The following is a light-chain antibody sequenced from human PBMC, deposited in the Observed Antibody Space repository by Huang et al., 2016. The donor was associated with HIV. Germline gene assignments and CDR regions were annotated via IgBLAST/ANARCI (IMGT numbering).Light chain of an antibody. Sequence: DIQMTQSPSSLSAAVGDRVTITFRASQNINRYLNWYQQKPGKAPKLLIYGASNLERGVPSRFSGSGSGTHFTLTISSLQPGDFATYYCQQSFSSQWTFGQGTKVEV. V-gene: IGKV1-39*01. CDR2: GAS. J-gene: IGKJ1*01. CDR3: QQSFSSQWT. CDR1: QNINRY.